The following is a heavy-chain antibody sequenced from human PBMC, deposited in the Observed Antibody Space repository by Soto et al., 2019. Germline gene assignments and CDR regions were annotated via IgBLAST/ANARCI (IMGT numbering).Heavy chain of an antibody. Sequence: SERLSLTCTVSGGSISSYYWTCMRPTPGKVLEWLGYSLYNGRPNYKSALRSRVTLTVDTSKNQYSLKLNSVTAADTAVFYCARGTYWVGGDGYAGRKGLDVWGQGTTVTVSS. CDR1: GGSISSYY. CDR2: SLYNGRP. V-gene: IGHV4-59*01. CDR3: ARGTYWVGGDGYAGRKGLDV. J-gene: IGHJ6*02. D-gene: IGHD2-21*01.